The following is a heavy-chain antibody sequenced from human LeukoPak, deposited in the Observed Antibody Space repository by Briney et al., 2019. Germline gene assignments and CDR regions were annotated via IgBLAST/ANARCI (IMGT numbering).Heavy chain of an antibody. CDR1: GFTFSSY. D-gene: IGHD6-13*01. CDR3: ARIGAGSSRDY. Sequence: PGGSLRLSCAASGFTFSSYMNWVRQAPGKGLEWVSSISSSNSYIYYADSVKGRFTISRDNAKNSLYLQMNSLRAEDTAVYYCARIGAGSSRDYWGQGTLVTVSS. V-gene: IGHV3-21*01. CDR2: ISSSNSYI. J-gene: IGHJ4*02.